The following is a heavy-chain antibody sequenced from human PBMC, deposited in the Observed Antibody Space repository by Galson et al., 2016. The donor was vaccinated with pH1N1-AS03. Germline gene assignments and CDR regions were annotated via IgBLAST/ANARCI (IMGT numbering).Heavy chain of an antibody. CDR1: EFIFSSKW. Sequence: SLRLSCAASEFIFSSKWMHWVRQAPGKGPVWVSRINADGSITSYADSVKGRFTISRDNAKNTLYLQMNSLRAEDTAVYYCARGNGRNFDCWGQGTLVTVSS. CDR2: INADGSIT. J-gene: IGHJ4*02. CDR3: ARGNGRNFDC. V-gene: IGHV3-74*01. D-gene: IGHD2-8*01.